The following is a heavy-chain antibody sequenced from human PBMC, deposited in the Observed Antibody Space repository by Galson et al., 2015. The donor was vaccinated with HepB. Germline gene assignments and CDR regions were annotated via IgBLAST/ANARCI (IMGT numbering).Heavy chain of an antibody. D-gene: IGHD3-16*01. J-gene: IGHJ4*02. CDR2: IKQDGSEK. V-gene: IGHV3-7*01. Sequence: SLRLSCAASGFTFSSYWMSWARQAPGKGLEWVANIKQDGSEKYYVDSVKGRFTISRDNAKNSLYLQMNSLRAEDTAVYYCASLGEGWMSAAFDYWGQGTLVTVSS. CDR3: ASLGEGWMSAAFDY. CDR1: GFTFSSYW.